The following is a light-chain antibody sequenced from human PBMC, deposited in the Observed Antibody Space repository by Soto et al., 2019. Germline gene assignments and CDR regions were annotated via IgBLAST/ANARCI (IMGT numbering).Light chain of an antibody. CDR1: SSDVGGYNY. Sequence: QSVLTQPPSASGSPGQSVTISCTGTSSDVGGYNYVSWYQQHPGKAPKLMIYEVSKRPSGVPDRFSGSKSGNTASLTVYGLQAEDEADYYCSSYAGSNLFVVFGGGTKLTVL. CDR2: EVS. J-gene: IGLJ2*01. CDR3: SSYAGSNLFVV. V-gene: IGLV2-8*01.